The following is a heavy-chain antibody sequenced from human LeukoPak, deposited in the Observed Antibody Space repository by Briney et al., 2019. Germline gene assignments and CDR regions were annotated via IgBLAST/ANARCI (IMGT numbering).Heavy chain of an antibody. CDR2: IRSKPNNYAT. D-gene: IGHD2-2*01. CDR3: TTVVVPAAADY. Sequence: GGSLRLSCAASGFTLSGAAMHWVRQASGKGPEWVGHIRSKPNNYATAYAASVKGRFTISRDDSKNTLYLQMNSLKTEDTAVYYCTTVVVPAAADYWGQGTLVTVSS. CDR1: GFTLSGAA. J-gene: IGHJ4*02. V-gene: IGHV3-73*01.